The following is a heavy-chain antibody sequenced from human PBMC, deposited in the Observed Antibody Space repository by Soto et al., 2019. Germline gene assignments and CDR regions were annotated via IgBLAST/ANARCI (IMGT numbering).Heavy chain of an antibody. V-gene: IGHV1-69*13. CDR2: IIPIFGTA. J-gene: IGHJ5*02. Sequence: SVKVSCTASGVTFSGYAIGWVRQAPGQGLEWMGGIIPIFGTANYAQKLQGRVTITADESTSTAYMELSSLRSEDTAVYYCARQGVFEYSYRWFDPWGQGTLVTFSS. CDR1: GVTFSGYA. CDR3: ARQGVFEYSYRWFDP. D-gene: IGHD5-18*01.